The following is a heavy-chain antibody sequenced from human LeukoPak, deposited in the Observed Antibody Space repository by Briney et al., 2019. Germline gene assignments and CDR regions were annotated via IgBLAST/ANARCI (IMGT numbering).Heavy chain of an antibody. CDR2: IYTSGST. CDR3: ARGGGSTGFLDY. Sequence: KTSETLSLTCTVSGGSISDYYWSWIRQPAGKGLEWIGRIYTSGSTNYNPSLKSRVAMSVDTSKNQFSLKLSSVTAADTAVYYCARGGGSTGFLDYWGQGTLVTVSS. V-gene: IGHV4-4*07. J-gene: IGHJ4*02. D-gene: IGHD1-26*01. CDR1: GGSISDYY.